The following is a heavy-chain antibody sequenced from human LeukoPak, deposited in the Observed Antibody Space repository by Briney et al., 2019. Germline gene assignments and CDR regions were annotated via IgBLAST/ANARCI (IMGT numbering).Heavy chain of an antibody. CDR2: IKQDGSEK. J-gene: IGHJ4*02. Sequence: GGSLRLSCAASEFTFSSYWMSWVRQAPGKGLEWVANIKQDGSEKYYVDSVKGRFTISRDNSKNTLYLQMNSLRAEDTAVYYCARSKLRFLEWPPVGYFDYWGQGTLVTVSS. CDR1: EFTFSSYW. CDR3: ARSKLRFLEWPPVGYFDY. V-gene: IGHV3-7*01. D-gene: IGHD3-3*01.